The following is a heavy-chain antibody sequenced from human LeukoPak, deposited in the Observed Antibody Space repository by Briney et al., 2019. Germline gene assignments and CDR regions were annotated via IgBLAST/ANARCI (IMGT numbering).Heavy chain of an antibody. V-gene: IGHV3-53*01. CDR1: GLTVSSNY. Sequence: GGSLRLSCAASGLTVSSNYMSWVRQAPGKGLEWVSVIYSGGSTYYADSVKGRFTISRDNSKNTLYLQMNSLRAEDTAVYYCARTPGEAYCGGDCYPGPFDYWGQGTLVTVSS. D-gene: IGHD2-21*02. CDR3: ARTPGEAYCGGDCYPGPFDY. J-gene: IGHJ4*02. CDR2: IYSGGST.